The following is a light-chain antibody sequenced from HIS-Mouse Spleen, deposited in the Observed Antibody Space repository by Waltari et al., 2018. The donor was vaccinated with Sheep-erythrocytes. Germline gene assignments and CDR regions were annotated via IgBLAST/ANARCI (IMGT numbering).Light chain of an antibody. CDR3: QQYNNWPPPYT. CDR1: QGISNY. Sequence: DIQMTQSPSSLSASVGDRVTITCRASQGISNYLAWYQQKPGKVPKLLIYAASTLQSGVPSRFSGSGSGTDFTLTISSLQPEDVATYYCQQYNNWPPPYTFGQGTKLEIK. J-gene: IGKJ2*01. CDR2: AAS. V-gene: IGKV1-27*01.